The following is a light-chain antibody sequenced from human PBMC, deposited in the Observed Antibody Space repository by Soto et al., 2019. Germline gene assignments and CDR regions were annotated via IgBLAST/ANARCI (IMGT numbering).Light chain of an antibody. J-gene: IGKJ4*01. CDR2: GAS. V-gene: IGKV1-6*02. CDR3: LPAYNSPLP. CDR1: QGIRDD. Sequence: IQMTQSPSSLSAYVGDRVTITCRASQGIRDDLGWYQQKPGRAPRLLIYGASSLQSGVPSRFSGSGYGTEFTLNISSLEPEDFATYYCLPAYNSPLPFCEGTRVAIK.